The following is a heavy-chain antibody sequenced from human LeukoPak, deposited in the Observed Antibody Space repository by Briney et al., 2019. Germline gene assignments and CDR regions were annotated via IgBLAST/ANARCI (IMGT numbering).Heavy chain of an antibody. V-gene: IGHV4-59*01. CDR1: GGSISSYY. CDR2: VYYSGTT. Sequence: SETLSLTCTVSGGSISSYYWSWIRQSPGKGVEWIGYVYYSGTTNYNPSLKSRVTTSVDTSKNQFSLKLSSVTVADTAVYYCAKVMEGSSGHYNYFDDWGQGTLVTVSS. D-gene: IGHD3-22*01. J-gene: IGHJ4*02. CDR3: AKVMEGSSGHYNYFDD.